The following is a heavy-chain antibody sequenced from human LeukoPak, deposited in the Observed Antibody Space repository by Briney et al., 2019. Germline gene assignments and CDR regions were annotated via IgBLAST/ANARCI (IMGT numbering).Heavy chain of an antibody. CDR3: ATTQQWLASYY. CDR2: FYNSGST. Sequence: QPPGXGLEWIGSFYNSGSTSYNPSLGSRVTISLDTSKNLFSLKLTSVTAADSAIYYCATTQQWLASYYWGQGTLVTVSS. D-gene: IGHD6-19*01. V-gene: IGHV4-59*08. J-gene: IGHJ4*02.